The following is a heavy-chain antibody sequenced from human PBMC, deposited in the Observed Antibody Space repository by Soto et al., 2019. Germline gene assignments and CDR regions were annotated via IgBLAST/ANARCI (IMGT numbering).Heavy chain of an antibody. J-gene: IGHJ5*02. CDR2: IYHSGYI. Sequence: SETLSLTCAVSGGSISSGGYFWSWIRQPPGKGLEWIGYIYHSGYIYYNPSLKSRVTISVDRSKSQFSLKLNSVTAADTAVYYCASNDGGYCTTSCANHWFDPWGQGALVTVSS. CDR1: GGSISSGGYF. CDR3: ASNDGGYCTTSCANHWFDP. D-gene: IGHD2-8*01. V-gene: IGHV4-30-2*01.